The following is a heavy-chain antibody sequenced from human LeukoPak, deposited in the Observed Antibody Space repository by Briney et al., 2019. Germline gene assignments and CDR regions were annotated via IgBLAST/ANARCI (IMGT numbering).Heavy chain of an antibody. J-gene: IGHJ2*01. D-gene: IGHD4-17*01. V-gene: IGHV4-4*09. CDR3: ARHYGAWYFDL. CDR1: GGSISSYY. Sequence: SETLSLTCTVSGGSISSYYWSWIRQPPGKGLEWIGYIYASGSTNYNPSLKSRVTISVDTSKNQFSLKLSSVTAADTAVYYCARHYGAWYFDLWGRGTLVTVSS. CDR2: IYASGST.